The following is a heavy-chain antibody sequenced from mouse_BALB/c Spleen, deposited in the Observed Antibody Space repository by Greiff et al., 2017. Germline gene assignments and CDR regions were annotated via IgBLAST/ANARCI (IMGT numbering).Heavy chain of an antibody. V-gene: IGHV5-4*02. Sequence: EVKLVESGGGLVKPGGSLKLSCAASGFTFSDYYMYWVRQTPEKRLEWVATISDGGSYTYYPDSVKGRFTISRDNAKNNLYLQMSSLKSEDTAMYYCARGNSSGYVGWFAYWGQGTLVTVSA. CDR1: GFTFSDYY. CDR3: ARGNSSGYVGWFAY. D-gene: IGHD3-1*01. J-gene: IGHJ3*01. CDR2: ISDGGSYT.